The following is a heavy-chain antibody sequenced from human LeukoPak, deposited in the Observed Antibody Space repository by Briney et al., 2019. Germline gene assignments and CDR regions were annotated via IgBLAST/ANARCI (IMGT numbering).Heavy chain of an antibody. CDR3: ARDVRDLKGIAVAGTGAFDI. Sequence: PSETLSLTCTVSGGSISSYYRSWIRQPAGKGLEWIGRIYTSGSTNYNPSLKSRVTMSVDTSKNQFSLKLSSVTAADTAVYYCARDVRDLKGIAVAGTGAFDIWGQGTMVTVSS. CDR2: IYTSGST. J-gene: IGHJ3*02. V-gene: IGHV4-4*07. CDR1: GGSISSYY. D-gene: IGHD6-19*01.